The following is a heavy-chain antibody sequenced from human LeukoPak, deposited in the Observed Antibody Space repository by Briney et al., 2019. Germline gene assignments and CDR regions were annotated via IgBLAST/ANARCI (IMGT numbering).Heavy chain of an antibody. J-gene: IGHJ6*03. Sequence: PSETLSLTCAVYGGSFSGYYWSWIRQPPGKGLEWIGEINHSGSTNYNPSLKSRVTISVDTSKNQFSLKLSSVAAADTAVYYCARADYSSTWSHDYYYMDVWGKGTTVTVSS. CDR2: INHSGST. V-gene: IGHV4-34*01. CDR1: GGSFSGYY. D-gene: IGHD6-13*01. CDR3: ARADYSSTWSHDYYYMDV.